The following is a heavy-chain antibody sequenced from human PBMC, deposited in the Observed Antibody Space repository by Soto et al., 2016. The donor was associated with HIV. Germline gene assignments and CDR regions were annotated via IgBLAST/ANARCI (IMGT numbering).Heavy chain of an antibody. CDR3: AIESDERDAFDL. Sequence: QVQVVQSGAEVKKPGASVKVSCKVSGYTLSELAIHWVRQAPGKGLEWMETFDPENGEAIYAQKFQGRVTMSEDTSTETAYMELSSLRSEDTAVYYCAIESDERDAFDLWGPGTMVTVSS. V-gene: IGHV1-24*01. D-gene: IGHD2-21*02. CDR1: GYTLSELA. J-gene: IGHJ3*01. CDR2: FDPENGEA.